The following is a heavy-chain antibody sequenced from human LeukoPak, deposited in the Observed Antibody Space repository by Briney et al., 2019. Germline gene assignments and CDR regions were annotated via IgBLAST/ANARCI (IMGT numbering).Heavy chain of an antibody. D-gene: IGHD3-3*01. Sequence: PGGSLRLSCAASGFTFSSYSMNWVRQAPGKGLEWVSYISSSSSTIYYADSVKGRFTISRDNAKNSLYLQMNSLRAEDTAVYYCARGYYDFWSGYYTDFDYWGQGTLVTVS. CDR2: ISSSSSTI. V-gene: IGHV3-48*01. CDR3: ARGYYDFWSGYYTDFDY. J-gene: IGHJ4*02. CDR1: GFTFSSYS.